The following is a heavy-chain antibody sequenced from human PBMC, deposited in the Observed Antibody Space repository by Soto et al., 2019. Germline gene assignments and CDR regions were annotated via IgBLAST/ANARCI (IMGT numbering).Heavy chain of an antibody. J-gene: IGHJ6*02. Sequence: QVQLVQSGAEVKKPGASVKVSCKASGYTFTSYGISWVRQAPGQGLEWMGWISAYNGNTNYAQKLQGRVTMTTDTPTSTAYMELRSLRSDDTAVYYCATKPYYDILTGYFCGMDVWGQGTTVTVSS. CDR1: GYTFTSYG. V-gene: IGHV1-18*01. CDR2: ISAYNGNT. D-gene: IGHD3-9*01. CDR3: ATKPYYDILTGYFCGMDV.